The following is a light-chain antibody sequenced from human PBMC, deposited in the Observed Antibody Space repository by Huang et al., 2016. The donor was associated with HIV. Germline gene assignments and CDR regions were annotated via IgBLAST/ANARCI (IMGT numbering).Light chain of an antibody. CDR2: GSS. CDR3: QQYGGSPRT. V-gene: IGKV3-20*01. J-gene: IGKJ2*01. Sequence: EIVLTQSPGTLSLSPGERATLSCRASQSVTNNYLAWYQQKPGQAPRLVIYGSSSRATGSPDRFSGSGSGTDFTLTISRLEPDDFVVYYCQQYGGSPRTFGQGTKLEIK. CDR1: QSVTNNY.